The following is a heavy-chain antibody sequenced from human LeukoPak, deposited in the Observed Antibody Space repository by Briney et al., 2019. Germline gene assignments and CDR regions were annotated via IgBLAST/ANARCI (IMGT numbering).Heavy chain of an antibody. CDR1: GYTFTGYY. CDR3: ATVRSGIAARPEENYFDY. D-gene: IGHD6-6*01. Sequence: GASVKVSCKASGYTFTGYYMHWVRQAPGQGLEWMGRINPNSGGTNYAQKFQGRVTMTRDTSISTAYMELSRLRSDDTAVYYCATVRSGIAARPEENYFDYWGQGTLVTVSS. V-gene: IGHV1-2*06. CDR2: INPNSGGT. J-gene: IGHJ4*02.